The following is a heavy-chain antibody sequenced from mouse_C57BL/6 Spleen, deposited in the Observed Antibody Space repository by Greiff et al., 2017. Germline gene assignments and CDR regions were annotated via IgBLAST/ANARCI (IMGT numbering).Heavy chain of an antibody. J-gene: IGHJ1*03. CDR2: IYPGSGST. Sequence: QVQLQQPGAELVKPGASVKMSCKASGYTFTSYWITWVKQRPGHGLEWIGDIYPGSGSTNYNEKFKSKATLTVDTSSSTAYMQLSSLTSEDSAVYYCARYYGSSNWYFDVWGTGTTVTVSS. CDR1: GYTFTSYW. V-gene: IGHV1-55*01. CDR3: ARYYGSSNWYFDV. D-gene: IGHD1-1*01.